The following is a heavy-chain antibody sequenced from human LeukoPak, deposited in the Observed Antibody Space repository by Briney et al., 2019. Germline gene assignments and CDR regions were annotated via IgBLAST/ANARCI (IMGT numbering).Heavy chain of an antibody. Sequence: PGGSLSLSCAASGFTFTNYGMHWVRQAPGKGLEWVAVIWHDGNNKYYADSVKGRFTISRDNSKNTLHLQMNSLRAEDTAVYYCARDLGQDEPMDVWGQGTTVTVSS. CDR2: IWHDGNNK. V-gene: IGHV3-33*01. J-gene: IGHJ6*02. D-gene: IGHD1-14*01. CDR3: ARDLGQDEPMDV. CDR1: GFTFTNYG.